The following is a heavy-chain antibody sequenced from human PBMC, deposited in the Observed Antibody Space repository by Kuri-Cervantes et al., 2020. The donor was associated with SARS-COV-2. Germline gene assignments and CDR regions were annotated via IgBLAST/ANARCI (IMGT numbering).Heavy chain of an antibody. CDR3: AKDIAREGHSGYDPHFDY. CDR2: ISGSGGST. J-gene: IGHJ4*02. V-gene: IGHV3-43*02. CDR1: GFTFDDYA. D-gene: IGHD5-12*01. Sequence: GGSLRLSCAASGFTFDDYAMHWVRQAPGKGLEWVSGISGSGGSTYYADSVKGRFTISRDNSKNSLYLQMNSLRTEDTALYYCAKDIAREGHSGYDPHFDYWGQGTLVTVSS.